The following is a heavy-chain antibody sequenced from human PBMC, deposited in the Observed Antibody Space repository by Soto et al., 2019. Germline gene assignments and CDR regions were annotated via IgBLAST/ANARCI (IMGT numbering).Heavy chain of an antibody. CDR2: INPNTGVT. J-gene: IGHJ4*02. V-gene: IGHV1-2*06. CDR1: GYTFTAYY. D-gene: IGHD3-10*01. CDR3: ARDYLGSGSETDF. Sequence: QVQLVQSGTAVKTPGASVTVSCKTAGYTFTAYYVHWVRHAPGQGLEWKGRINPNTGVTLYSRRIQDRVTITTNTSISTAFLDLSRLTSDDAALYYCARDYLGSGSETDFWGQGTLVTVSS.